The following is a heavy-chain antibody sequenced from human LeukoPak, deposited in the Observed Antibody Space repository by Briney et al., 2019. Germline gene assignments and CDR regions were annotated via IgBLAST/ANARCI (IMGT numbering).Heavy chain of an antibody. CDR3: PSQYCSGGSCYDDAFDI. Sequence: GGSLRLSCAASGITFSSYAMSWVRQAPGKGLEWVSAISGSGGSTYYADSVKGRFTISRDNSKNTLYLQMNSLRAEDTAVYYCPSQYCSGGSCYDDAFDIWGQGTMVTVSS. V-gene: IGHV3-23*01. CDR1: GITFSSYA. J-gene: IGHJ3*02. CDR2: ISGSGGST. D-gene: IGHD2-15*01.